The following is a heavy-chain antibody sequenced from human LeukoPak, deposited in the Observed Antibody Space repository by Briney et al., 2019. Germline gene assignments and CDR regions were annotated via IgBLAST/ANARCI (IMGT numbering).Heavy chain of an antibody. Sequence: SETLSLTYTVSGAPISSYYWNWIRQPPGKGLEWIGYIYYSGSTSYNPSLKSPVSMSIDTSNNQFSLKLSSVTAADTAVYYCARKGVELDYWGQGILVTVSS. V-gene: IGHV4-59*01. J-gene: IGHJ4*02. CDR2: IYYSGST. D-gene: IGHD1-1*01. CDR1: GAPISSYY. CDR3: ARKGVELDY.